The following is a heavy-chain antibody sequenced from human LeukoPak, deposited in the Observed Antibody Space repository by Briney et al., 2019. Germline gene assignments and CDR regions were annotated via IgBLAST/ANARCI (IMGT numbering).Heavy chain of an antibody. CDR3: ARVIRGTRDHYYYYYMDV. J-gene: IGHJ6*03. V-gene: IGHV4-59*02. CDR2: IYYTGTT. Sequence: SETLSLTCTVSGASVSTHYWTWARQPPGKGLEWIGYIYYTGTTNYNPSLQSRLTISVDTSQNQFSLRLSSVTAADTAVYYCARVIRGTRDHYYYYYMDVWGKGTTVTVSS. CDR1: GASVSTHY. D-gene: IGHD2-2*01.